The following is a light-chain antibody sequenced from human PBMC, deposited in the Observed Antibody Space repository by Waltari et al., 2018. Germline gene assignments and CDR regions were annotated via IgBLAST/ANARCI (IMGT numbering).Light chain of an antibody. Sequence: QSALTQPAAVSGSPGQSITISCSGTSSDIGRYDYVSWFQHKPGKAPKVVIYDVSERPSGVSNRFSAPKSGNTASLTISGLQAEDEAHYYCNSFTSSDTWVFGGGTELTVL. J-gene: IGLJ3*02. CDR3: NSFTSSDTWV. CDR1: SSDIGRYDY. V-gene: IGLV2-14*03. CDR2: DVS.